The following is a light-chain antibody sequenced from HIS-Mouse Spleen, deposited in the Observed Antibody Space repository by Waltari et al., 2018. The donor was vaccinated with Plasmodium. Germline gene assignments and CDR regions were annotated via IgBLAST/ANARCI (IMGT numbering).Light chain of an antibody. CDR3: QQYNNWSFT. CDR1: QSVSSN. J-gene: IGKJ3*01. CDR2: GAS. V-gene: IGKV3-15*01. Sequence: EIVMTQSPATLSVSPGERASQSVSSNLAWYQKKPGQAPRLLIYGASTRATGIPARFSGSGSGTEFTLTISSLQSEDFAVYYCQQYNNWSFTFGPGTKVDIK.